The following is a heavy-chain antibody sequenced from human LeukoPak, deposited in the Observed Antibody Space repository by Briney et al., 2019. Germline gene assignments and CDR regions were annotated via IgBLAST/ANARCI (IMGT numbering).Heavy chain of an antibody. CDR3: ARAPSEIGGYYPEYFRH. CDR2: IKSDGST. V-gene: IGHV3-74*01. J-gene: IGHJ1*01. Sequence: WGSLRLSCAAPGFTFSTYWVHWVRQAPGKGLVWVSRIKSDGSTNYADSVKGRFTISRDNANNTLSLQMNSLRPEDTGVYYCARAPSEIGGYYPEYFRHWGQGTLVTVSS. D-gene: IGHD3-22*01. CDR1: GFTFSTYW.